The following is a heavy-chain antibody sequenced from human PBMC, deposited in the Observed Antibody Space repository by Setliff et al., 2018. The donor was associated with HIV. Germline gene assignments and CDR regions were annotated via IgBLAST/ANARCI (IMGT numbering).Heavy chain of an antibody. J-gene: IGHJ4*02. CDR2: VSSDGRYI. V-gene: IGHV3-21*06. D-gene: IGHD3-22*01. CDR3: ARDRASSAYYSHFDY. CDR1: GFVFRNYN. Sequence: GGSLRLSCAASGFVFRNYNMDWVRQAPGKGLEWVSSVSSDGRYIYYADSVRGRFTISRDDAKSSLYLQMYSLRAEDTAIYYCARDRASSAYYSHFDYWGQGNMVTVSS.